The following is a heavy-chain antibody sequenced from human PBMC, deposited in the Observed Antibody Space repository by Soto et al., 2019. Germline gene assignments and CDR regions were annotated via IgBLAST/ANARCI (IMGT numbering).Heavy chain of an antibody. V-gene: IGHV5-51*01. CDR2: IYVGDSDT. Sequence: PGESLKISCKGSGYIFAKYWIGWVRQMPGKGLEWMGIIYVGDSDTKYSPSFQGQVTISADKSISTAYLQWSSLRASDTATYYCAGLSREYTYAAFDYWGQGTLVTVSS. D-gene: IGHD5-18*01. CDR1: GYIFAKYW. CDR3: AGLSREYTYAAFDY. J-gene: IGHJ4*02.